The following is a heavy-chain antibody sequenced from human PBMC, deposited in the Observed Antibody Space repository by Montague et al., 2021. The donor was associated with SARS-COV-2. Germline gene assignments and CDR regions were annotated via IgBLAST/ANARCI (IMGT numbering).Heavy chain of an antibody. CDR1: GDSITSSF. J-gene: IGHJ4*02. V-gene: IGHV4-59*01. CDR3: AREAFGGVIDH. CDR2: IYYGGST. Sequence: SETLSLTCTVSGDSITSSFWTWVRQPPGKGLEWIRYIYYGGSTNHTPSLKSRVTISVDASKNQFSLKLSSVTAADTAVYYCAREAFGGVIDHWGQGTLVTVSS. D-gene: IGHD3-16*01.